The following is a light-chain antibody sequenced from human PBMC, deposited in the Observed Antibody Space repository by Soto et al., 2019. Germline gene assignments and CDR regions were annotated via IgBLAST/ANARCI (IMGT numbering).Light chain of an antibody. V-gene: IGKV3-15*01. Sequence: EIVITQSPATLSVSPGERATLSCRASQSVSSTLAWYQQKPGQAPRLLIYGASTRATGIPARFSCSGSGTEFTLTISSLQSEDFAVYYCQEYNNWPPAWTFGQGTKLEIK. CDR3: QEYNNWPPAWT. CDR1: QSVSST. CDR2: GAS. J-gene: IGKJ2*01.